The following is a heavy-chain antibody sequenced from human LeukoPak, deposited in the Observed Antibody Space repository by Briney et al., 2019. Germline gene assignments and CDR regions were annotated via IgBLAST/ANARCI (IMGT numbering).Heavy chain of an antibody. J-gene: IGHJ2*01. CDR1: GFNFADHG. CDR2: INWDGGST. Sequence: RPGGSLRLSCAASGFNFADHGMAWVRQVPGKGLEWVSGINWDGGSTGYGDSVKGRFTISRDNTKNSLYLQMNSLRGEDTALYYCAGGDSSGWYFDIWGRGTLVTVSS. CDR3: AGGDSSGWYFDI. D-gene: IGHD6-19*01. V-gene: IGHV3-20*04.